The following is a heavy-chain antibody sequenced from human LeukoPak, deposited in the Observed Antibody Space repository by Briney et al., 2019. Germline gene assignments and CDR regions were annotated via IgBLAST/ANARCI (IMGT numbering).Heavy chain of an antibody. CDR2: ISAYIGNT. V-gene: IGHV1-18*01. CDR3: AREGGTAIFGVVSRYYYYMDV. CDR1: GYTFTSYG. J-gene: IGHJ6*03. Sequence: ASVKVSCKASGYTFTSYGISWVRQAPGHGLEWIGCISAYIGNTNYAQKLQGRVTMTTDTSTSTAYMELRSLRSDDTAVYYCAREGGTAIFGVVSRYYYYMDVWGKGTTVTVSS. D-gene: IGHD3-3*01.